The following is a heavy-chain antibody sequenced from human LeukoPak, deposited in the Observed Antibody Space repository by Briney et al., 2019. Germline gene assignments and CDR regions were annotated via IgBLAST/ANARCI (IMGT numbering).Heavy chain of an antibody. CDR3: TRHSKYYYDSSGSYFGYFQH. CDR2: INYSGST. D-gene: IGHD3-22*01. Sequence: SETLSLTCTVSGGSISTYYWSWVRQPPGKGLEWVGYINYSGSTTYNPSLQSRVTISVATSKNQFSLNLSSVTAAATAVYYYTRHSKYYYDSSGSYFGYFQHWGKGTLVTASS. J-gene: IGHJ1*01. CDR1: GGSISTYY. V-gene: IGHV4-59*08.